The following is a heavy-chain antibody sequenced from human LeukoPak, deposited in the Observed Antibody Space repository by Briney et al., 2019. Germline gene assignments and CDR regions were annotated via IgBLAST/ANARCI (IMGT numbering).Heavy chain of an antibody. Sequence: SETLSLTCTVYGGSISSYFWSWVRQPPGTGLEWIGYIYYSGSTNYNPSLKSRVTISVDTSKKQFSLKLSSVTAADTAVYYCAREGGDGSNYYHDYWGQGTLVTVSS. CDR1: GGSISSYF. CDR2: IYYSGST. D-gene: IGHD3-22*01. V-gene: IGHV4-59*01. CDR3: AREGGDGSNYYHDY. J-gene: IGHJ4*02.